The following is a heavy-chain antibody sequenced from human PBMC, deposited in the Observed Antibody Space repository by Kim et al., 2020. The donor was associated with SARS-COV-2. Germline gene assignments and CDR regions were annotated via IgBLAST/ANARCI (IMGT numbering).Heavy chain of an antibody. V-gene: IGHV3-23*01. J-gene: IGHJ4*02. CDR2: T. D-gene: IGHD6-19*01. Sequence: TFYADSVKGRFAISRDDFRNKVYLLMSRLSADDTAVYYCATKGIGWAFDYWGQGTLVTVSS. CDR3: ATKGIGWAFDY.